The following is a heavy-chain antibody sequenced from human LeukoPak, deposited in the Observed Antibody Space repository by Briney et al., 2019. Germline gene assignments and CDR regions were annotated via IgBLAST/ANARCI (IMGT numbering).Heavy chain of an antibody. V-gene: IGHV1-69*04. CDR3: ARLSSSWHKSFDY. J-gene: IGHJ4*02. D-gene: IGHD6-13*01. CDR2: IIPILGIA. Sequence: ASVKVSCKASGGTFSSYAISWVRQAPGQGLEWMGRIIPILGIANYAQKFQGRVTITADKSTSTAYMELSSLRSEDTAVYYCARLSSSWHKSFDYWGQGTLVTVSS. CDR1: GGTFSSYA.